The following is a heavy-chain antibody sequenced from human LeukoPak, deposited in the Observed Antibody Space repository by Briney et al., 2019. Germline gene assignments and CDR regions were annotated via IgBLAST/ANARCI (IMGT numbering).Heavy chain of an antibody. CDR3: ARGASGYDFWSGYYYYYYMDV. CDR2: MNPNSGNT. Sequence: GASVKVSCKASGYTFTIYDINWVRHATGQGLEWMGWMNPNSGNTDYAQKFQARVAMTRNTSIRPAYMELSSLRSEDTAVYYCARGASGYDFWSGYYYYYYMDVWGKGTTVTVSS. J-gene: IGHJ6*03. CDR1: GYTFTIYD. D-gene: IGHD3-3*01. V-gene: IGHV1-8*01.